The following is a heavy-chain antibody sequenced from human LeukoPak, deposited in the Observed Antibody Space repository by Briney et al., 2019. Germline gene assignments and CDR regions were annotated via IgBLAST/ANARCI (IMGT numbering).Heavy chain of an antibody. CDR1: GYSFTSYY. J-gene: IGHJ4*02. CDR3: ARGGNSASPNPYYFDY. D-gene: IGHD2-2*01. V-gene: IGHV1-2*02. CDR2: INPNSGGT. Sequence: ASVKVSCKASGYSFTSYYMHWVRQAPGQGLEWMGWINPNSGGTNYAQQFQGRVTMTRDTSISTVYMEVSSLRSDDTTVYYCARGGNSASPNPYYFDYWGQGTLVAGSS.